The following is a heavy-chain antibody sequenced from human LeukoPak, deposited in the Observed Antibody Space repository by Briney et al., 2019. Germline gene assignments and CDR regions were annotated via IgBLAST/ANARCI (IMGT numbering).Heavy chain of an antibody. J-gene: IGHJ4*02. CDR1: GFSFSSVY. V-gene: IGHV3-7*01. CDR3: ARDPQMSSGWYSFMEVDY. Sequence: PGGSLRLSCAASGFSFSSVYMSWVRQAPGKGLEWVANIKQDGSEKYYVDSVKGRFAISRDNAKNSLYLQMNSLRAEDTAVYYCARDPQMSSGWYSFMEVDYWGQGTLVTVSS. D-gene: IGHD6-19*01. CDR2: IKQDGSEK.